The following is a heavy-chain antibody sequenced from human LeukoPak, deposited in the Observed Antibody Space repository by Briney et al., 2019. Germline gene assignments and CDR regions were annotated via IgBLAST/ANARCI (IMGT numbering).Heavy chain of an antibody. Sequence: GGSLRLSCAASGFTFNYAWMSWVRQAPGKGLEWVSAISNDGGGTNYADFVKGRFTISRDNSKNTLFLQMNSLRAEDTALYYCAKGSSGYFVDLWGQGTLVTVSS. CDR1: GFTFNYAW. CDR2: ISNDGGGT. D-gene: IGHD3-22*01. CDR3: AKGSSGYFVDL. J-gene: IGHJ5*02. V-gene: IGHV3-23*01.